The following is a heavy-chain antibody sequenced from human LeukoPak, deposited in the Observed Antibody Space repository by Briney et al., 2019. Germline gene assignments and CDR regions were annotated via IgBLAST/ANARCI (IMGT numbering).Heavy chain of an antibody. V-gene: IGHV4-34*01. CDR1: GGSFSGYY. CDR3: ARGPHDYVWGSYRTDPFDY. D-gene: IGHD3-16*02. Sequence: SETLSLTCAVYGGSFSGYYWSWICQPPGKGLEWIGEINHSGSTNYNPSLKSRVTISVDTSKNQFSLKLSSVTAADTAVYYCARGPHDYVWGSYRTDPFDYWGQGTLVTVSS. J-gene: IGHJ4*02. CDR2: INHSGST.